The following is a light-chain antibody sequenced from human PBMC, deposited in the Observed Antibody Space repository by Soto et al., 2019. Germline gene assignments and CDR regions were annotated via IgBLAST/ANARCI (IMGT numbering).Light chain of an antibody. CDR1: QSISTH. V-gene: IGKV1-39*01. J-gene: IGKJ4*01. CDR3: QQSYNAPRT. CDR2: AAS. Sequence: DIQMTQSPSSLSVSVGDRVTITCRASQSISTHLYWYQHKPGKAPNLLIHAASNLQTGVPSRFSGSGSGTDFTLTISSLQPEDFATYYCQQSYNAPRTFGQGTRVEIK.